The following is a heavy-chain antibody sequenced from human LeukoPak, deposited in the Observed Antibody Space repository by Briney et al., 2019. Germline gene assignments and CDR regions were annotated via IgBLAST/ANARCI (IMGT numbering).Heavy chain of an antibody. CDR1: EFTFSNYA. CDR3: AKEMSVWNYVRFFDY. J-gene: IGHJ4*02. D-gene: IGHD1-7*01. V-gene: IGHV3-23*01. CDR2: ILDSGGSA. Sequence: PGGSLRLSCAASEFTFSNYAMTWVRQAPWKGLEWVSGILDSGGSAYYADSVKGRFTISRDNSKNTLYLQMNSLRAEDTAVYYCAKEMSVWNYVRFFDYWGQGTLVTVSS.